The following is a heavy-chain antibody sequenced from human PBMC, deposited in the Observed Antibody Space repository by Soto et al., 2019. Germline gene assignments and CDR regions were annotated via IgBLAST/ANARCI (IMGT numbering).Heavy chain of an antibody. CDR3: ARGDSNYVLY. CDR2: IYYSGST. V-gene: IGHV4-59*01. CDR1: GGFISSYY. Sequence: ASETLSLTCTVSGGFISSYYWSWIRQPPGKGLEWIGYIYYSGSTNYNPSLKSRVTISVDTSKNQFSLKLNSVAAADTAVYYCARGDSNYVLYWGQGTLVTVSS. J-gene: IGHJ4*02. D-gene: IGHD4-4*01.